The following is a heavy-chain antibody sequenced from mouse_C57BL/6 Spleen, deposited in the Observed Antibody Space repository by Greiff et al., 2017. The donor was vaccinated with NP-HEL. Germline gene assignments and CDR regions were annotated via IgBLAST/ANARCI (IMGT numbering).Heavy chain of an antibody. CDR3: ARGPAVVADYAMDY. D-gene: IGHD1-1*01. CDR1: GYTFTSYW. J-gene: IGHJ4*01. CDR2: IHPNSGST. V-gene: IGHV1-64*01. Sequence: QVQLQQPGAELVKPGASVKLSCKASGYTFTSYWMHWVKQRPGQGLEWIGMIHPNSGSTNYNEKFKSKATLTVDKSSSTAYMQLSSLTSEDSAVYYCARGPAVVADYAMDYWGQGTSVTVSS.